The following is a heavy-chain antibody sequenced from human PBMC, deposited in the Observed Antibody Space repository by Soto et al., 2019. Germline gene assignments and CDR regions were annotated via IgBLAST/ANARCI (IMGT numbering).Heavy chain of an antibody. J-gene: IGHJ6*03. CDR3: ARIGAGRYFDWYGDDYYMDV. V-gene: IGHV3-11*01. CDR2: ISSSGSTI. Sequence: GGSLRLSCAASGFTFSDYYMSWIRQAPGKGLEWVSYISSSGSTIYYADSVKGRFTISRDNAKNSLYLQMNSLRAEDTAVYYWARIGAGRYFDWYGDDYYMDVWGKGTTVTVSS. CDR1: GFTFSDYY. D-gene: IGHD3-9*01.